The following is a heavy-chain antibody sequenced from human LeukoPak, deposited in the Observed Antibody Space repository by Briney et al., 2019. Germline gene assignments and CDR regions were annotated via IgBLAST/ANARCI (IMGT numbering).Heavy chain of an antibody. Sequence: GASVKVSCKASGYTFSGSGWYLYWLRQAPGQGLECLGWIHPYNGDTAYAQKFQGRVAMTRDTSISTAYMELSRLRPDDTAVYYCARDGPAQMVEFDFWRQGTLVTVSS. CDR3: ARDGPAQMVEFDF. D-gene: IGHD3-10*01. J-gene: IGHJ4*02. V-gene: IGHV1-2*02. CDR1: GYTFSGSGWY. CDR2: IHPYNGDT.